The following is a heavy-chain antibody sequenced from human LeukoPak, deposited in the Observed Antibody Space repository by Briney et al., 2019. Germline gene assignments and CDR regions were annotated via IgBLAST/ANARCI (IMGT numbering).Heavy chain of an antibody. CDR1: GFTFSSYS. J-gene: IGHJ6*02. D-gene: IGHD2-15*01. Sequence: GGSLRLSCAASGFTFSSYSMNWVRQAPGKGLEWVSSIGSSDSDMYYVDSVKGRFAISRDNAKNSLYLQMNSLRAEDTAVYYCAREASRIKDMDVWGQGTTVTVSS. CDR2: IGSSDSDM. CDR3: AREASRIKDMDV. V-gene: IGHV3-21*01.